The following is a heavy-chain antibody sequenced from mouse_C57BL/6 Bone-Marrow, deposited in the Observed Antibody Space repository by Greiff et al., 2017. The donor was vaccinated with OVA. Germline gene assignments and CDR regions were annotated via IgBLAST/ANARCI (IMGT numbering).Heavy chain of an antibody. J-gene: IGHJ3*01. D-gene: IGHD2-5*01. CDR1: GFTFSDYG. CDR2: ISSVSSTI. V-gene: IGHV5-17*01. CDR3: ARPYSSNYLFAY. Sequence: EVKLQESGGGLVKPGGSLKISCEASGFTFSDYGMHWVRQAPGKGLEWVAYISSVSSTIYYADTVKGRITITRDKAKNTLFLQMTSLRSEDTAMYYCARPYSSNYLFAYGCQGTVVTVSA.